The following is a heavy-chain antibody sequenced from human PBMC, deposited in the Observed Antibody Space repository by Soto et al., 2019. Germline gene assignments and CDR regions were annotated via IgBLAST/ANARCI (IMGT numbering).Heavy chain of an antibody. J-gene: IGHJ4*02. D-gene: IGHD3-10*01. CDR3: AMAATGSSHSSY. Sequence: QVQLVQSGPEVKKPGASVRVSCMASGYAFTSYGFNWVRQAPGQGLEWMGWIAPHSGRTTYLPKFQGRVTITADPSTNTAYREVTSLSSDDTGIDFCAMAATGSSHSSYWGQGTVVTVSA. V-gene: IGHV1-18*04. CDR1: GYAFTSYG. CDR2: IAPHSGRT.